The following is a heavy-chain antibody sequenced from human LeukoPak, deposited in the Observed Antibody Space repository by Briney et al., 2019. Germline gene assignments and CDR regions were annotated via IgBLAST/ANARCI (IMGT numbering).Heavy chain of an antibody. V-gene: IGHV4-38-2*02. CDR2: IYHSGRT. Sequence: SETLSLTCTVSGYSISSGYYWGWIRQPPGKGLEWIGSIYHSGRTYYNPSLKSRVTLSVDTSKNQFSLRLSSVTAADTAVYYCARAYYYGSGSHGYWFDPWGQGTLVTVSS. J-gene: IGHJ5*02. D-gene: IGHD3-10*01. CDR1: GYSISSGYY. CDR3: ARAYYYGSGSHGYWFDP.